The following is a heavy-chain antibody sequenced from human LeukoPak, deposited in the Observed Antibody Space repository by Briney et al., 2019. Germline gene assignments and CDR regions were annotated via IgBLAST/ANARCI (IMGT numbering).Heavy chain of an antibody. J-gene: IGHJ5*02. V-gene: IGHV1-18*01. D-gene: IGHD6-6*01. CDR1: GYAFTTYG. CDR2: ISAYNGDT. Sequence: ASVRVSCKASGYAFTTYGINWVRQARGQGLEWMGWISAYNGDTNYAQNLQGRVTMSTDTSTSTAYMELRSLRSDDTAVYYCARDLIAARPGWFDPWGQGTLVTVSS. CDR3: ARDLIAARPGWFDP.